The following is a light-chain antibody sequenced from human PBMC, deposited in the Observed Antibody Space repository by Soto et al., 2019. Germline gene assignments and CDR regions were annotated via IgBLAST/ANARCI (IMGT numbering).Light chain of an antibody. CDR2: DVS. V-gene: IGLV2-11*01. CDR1: SSDVGGYNY. CDR3: CSYAGSYTFGYV. Sequence: LTQPRSVSGSPGQSVTISCTGTSSDVGGYNYVSWYQQHPGKAPKLMIYDVSKRPSGVPDRFSGSKSGNTASLTISGLQAEDEADYYCCSYAGSYTFGYVFGTGTKVTVL. J-gene: IGLJ1*01.